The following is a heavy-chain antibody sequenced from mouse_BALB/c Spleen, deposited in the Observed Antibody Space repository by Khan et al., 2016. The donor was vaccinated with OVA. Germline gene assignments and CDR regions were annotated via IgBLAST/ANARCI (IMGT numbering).Heavy chain of an antibody. V-gene: IGHV1-7*01. D-gene: IGHD1-1*01. CDR3: ARRGLRWDFDY. J-gene: IGHJ2*01. CDR1: GYTFINYW. Sequence: VQLQQSGAELAKPGASVKMSCKASGYTFINYWILWVKQRPGQGLEWIGYINPSTGYTEYNQNFKEKATLTADKSSSTAYMQLSSLPSEDSAVYYCARRGLRWDFDYWGQGTTLTVSS. CDR2: INPSTGYT.